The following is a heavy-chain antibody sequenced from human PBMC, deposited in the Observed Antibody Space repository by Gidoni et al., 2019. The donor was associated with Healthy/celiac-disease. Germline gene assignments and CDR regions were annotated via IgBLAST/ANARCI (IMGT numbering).Heavy chain of an antibody. D-gene: IGHD3-3*01. CDR2: ISSSSSTI. Sequence: EVQLVESGGGLVQPGGSLRLSCAASGFTFSSYSMNWFRQAPGKGLEWVSYISSSSSTIYYADSVKGRFTISRDNAKNSLYLQMNSLRDEDTAVYYCARVSRGVTIFGVGYYYYGMDVWGQGTTVTVSS. J-gene: IGHJ6*02. CDR1: GFTFSSYS. V-gene: IGHV3-48*02. CDR3: ARVSRGVTIFGVGYYYYGMDV.